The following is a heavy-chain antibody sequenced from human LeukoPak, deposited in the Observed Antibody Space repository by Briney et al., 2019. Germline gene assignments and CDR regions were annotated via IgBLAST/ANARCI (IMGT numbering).Heavy chain of an antibody. CDR3: ARDSSRWYY. J-gene: IGHJ4*02. CDR2: IYYSGST. V-gene: IGHV4-59*01. Sequence: KPSETVSLTCTVSGVSIRTYYWSWIRQPPGKGLEGIGYIYYSGSTNYNPSLKSRVTISVDTSKNQFSLKLSSVTAADRDVYYCARDSSRWYYWGQGTLVTVSS. CDR1: GVSIRTYY. D-gene: IGHD6-13*01.